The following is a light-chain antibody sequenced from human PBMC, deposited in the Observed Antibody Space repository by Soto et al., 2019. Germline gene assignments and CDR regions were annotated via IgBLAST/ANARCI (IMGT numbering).Light chain of an antibody. V-gene: IGKV1-12*02. CDR2: SAS. J-gene: IGKJ4*01. Sequence: DIQMTQSPSSVSASIGDRVTITCRASQNINNWAAWYQQKPGRAPELLIYSASRLQDGVPSRFSGSGSATDFTLTITRLQPEDFATYYCLQSDNFPFTFGGGTKVDIK. CDR1: QNINNW. CDR3: LQSDNFPFT.